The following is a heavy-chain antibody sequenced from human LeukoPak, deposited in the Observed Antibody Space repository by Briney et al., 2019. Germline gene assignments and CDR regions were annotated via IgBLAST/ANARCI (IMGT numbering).Heavy chain of an antibody. CDR3: ARGDGYYDFWSGSIA. CDR2: IYYSGST. Sequence: SETLSLTCTVSGGSISSYYWSWIRQPPGKGLEWMGYIYYSGSTNYNPSLKSRGTISVDTPKNQFSLKLSSVTAADTAVYYCARGDGYYDFWSGSIAWGQGTLVTVSS. J-gene: IGHJ5*02. D-gene: IGHD3-3*01. V-gene: IGHV4-59*01. CDR1: GGSISSYY.